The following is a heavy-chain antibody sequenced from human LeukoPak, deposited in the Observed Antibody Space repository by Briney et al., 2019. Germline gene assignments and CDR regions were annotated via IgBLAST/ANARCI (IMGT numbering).Heavy chain of an antibody. CDR1: GFTVSSNY. Sequence: GGSLRLSCAASGFTVSSNYMSWVRQAPGKGLEWVSVIYSGGSTYYADSVKGRFTVSRDNSKNTLYLQMNSLRAEDTAVYYCAREIVATSYYYYGMDVWGQGTTVTVSS. CDR2: IYSGGST. D-gene: IGHD5-12*01. V-gene: IGHV3-66*01. J-gene: IGHJ6*02. CDR3: AREIVATSYYYYGMDV.